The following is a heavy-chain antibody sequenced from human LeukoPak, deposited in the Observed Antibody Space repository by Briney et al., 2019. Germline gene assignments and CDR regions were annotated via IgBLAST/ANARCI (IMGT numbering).Heavy chain of an antibody. CDR1: GGSISSSSYY. V-gene: IGHV4-39*01. CDR3: ARRSGSLLGNAFDI. D-gene: IGHD1-26*01. J-gene: IGHJ3*02. Sequence: SETLSLTCTVSGGSISSSSYYRGWIRQPPGEGLEWIGNIYYSGSTYYNPSLKSRVTLSVDTSKNQFSLNLSSVTAADTAVYYCARRSGSLLGNAFDIWGQGTMVTVSS. CDR2: IYYSGST.